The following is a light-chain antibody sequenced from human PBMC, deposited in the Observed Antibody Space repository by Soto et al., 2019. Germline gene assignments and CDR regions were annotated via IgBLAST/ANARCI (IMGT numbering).Light chain of an antibody. V-gene: IGKV1-39*01. CDR1: ESINRH. CDR2: AAS. J-gene: IGKJ5*01. Sequence: DIQMTQSPSSLSASVGDRVTITCRASESINRHLNWYQQQPGRAPKLLIYAASSLQNGVPSRFXGGGSGTDFTLIITNLQHEDFATYYCQQSYTALSITFGQGTRLEIK. CDR3: QQSYTALSIT.